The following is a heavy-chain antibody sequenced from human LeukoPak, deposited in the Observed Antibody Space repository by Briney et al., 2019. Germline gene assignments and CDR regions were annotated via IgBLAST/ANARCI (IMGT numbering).Heavy chain of an antibody. CDR1: GGSISSSSYY. J-gene: IGHJ6*03. D-gene: IGHD6-13*01. V-gene: IGHV4-39*01. Sequence: SETLSLTCTVSGGSISSSSYYWGWIRQPPGKGLEWIGSIYYSGSTYYNPSLKSRVTISVDTSKNQFSLKLSSVTAADTAVYYCATGGQHADYYYMDVWGKGTTVTVSS. CDR2: IYYSGST. CDR3: ATGGQHADYYYMDV.